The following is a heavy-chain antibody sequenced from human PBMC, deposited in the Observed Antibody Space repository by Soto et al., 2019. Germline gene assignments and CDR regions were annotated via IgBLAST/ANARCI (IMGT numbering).Heavy chain of an antibody. Sequence: PGGSLRLSCAASGFTFSSYAMHWVRQAPGKGLEWVAVISYDGSNKYYADSVKGRFTISRDNSKNTLYLQMNSLRAEDTAVYYCARAPVQVVYAITVWFDPWGQGTLVTVPS. D-gene: IGHD2-8*02. CDR3: ARAPVQVVYAITVWFDP. V-gene: IGHV3-30-3*01. J-gene: IGHJ5*02. CDR2: ISYDGSNK. CDR1: GFTFSSYA.